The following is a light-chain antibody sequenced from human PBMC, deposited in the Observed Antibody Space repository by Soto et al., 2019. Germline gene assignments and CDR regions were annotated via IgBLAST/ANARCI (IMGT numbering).Light chain of an antibody. CDR3: SSYTTTSNYV. J-gene: IGLJ1*01. CDR1: SGDVGAYNF. Sequence: QSALTQPASVSGSPGQSITISSTGTSGDVGAYNFVSWYQQHPGKAPKLMIYEVSDRPSGVSNRFSGSKSGNTASLTISGLQAEDEAIYYCSSYTTTSNYVFGTGTKVTVL. V-gene: IGLV2-14*01. CDR2: EVS.